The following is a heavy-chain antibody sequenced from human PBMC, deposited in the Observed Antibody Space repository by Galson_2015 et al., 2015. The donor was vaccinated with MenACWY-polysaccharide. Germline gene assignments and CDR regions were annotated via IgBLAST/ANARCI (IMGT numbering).Heavy chain of an antibody. D-gene: IGHD3-10*01. V-gene: IGHV3-23*01. CDR1: GFTFSAYA. CDR3: AKDQSVLDPRYRGVICYFDY. J-gene: IGHJ4*02. CDR2: ISGSGGST. Sequence: SLRLSCAASGFTFSAYAMSWVRQAPGKGLEWVSAISGSGGSTYYADSVKGRFTISRDNSKNTLYLQMNSLRAEDTAVYYCAKDQSVLDPRYRGVICYFDYWGQGTLVTVSS.